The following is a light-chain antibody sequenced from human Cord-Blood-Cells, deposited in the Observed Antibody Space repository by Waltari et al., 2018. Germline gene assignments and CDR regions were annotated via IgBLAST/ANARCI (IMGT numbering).Light chain of an antibody. J-gene: IGKJ1*01. Sequence: DIQMTQSPSSLSASVGDRVTITCRASQGISNYIAWYQQKPGKVPKLLIYAASTLQSGVPSRFSGSGSGTDFTLTISRLQPEDVATYYCQKYNSALWTFGQGTKVEIK. CDR3: QKYNSALWT. V-gene: IGKV1-27*01. CDR2: AAS. CDR1: QGISNY.